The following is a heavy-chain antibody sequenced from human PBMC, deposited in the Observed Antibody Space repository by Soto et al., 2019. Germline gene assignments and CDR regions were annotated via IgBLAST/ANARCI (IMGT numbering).Heavy chain of an antibody. CDR3: ARRFGAVAGTEEWFDP. D-gene: IGHD6-19*01. Sequence: PGESLKISCKGSGYSFAGYWITWVRQKPGKGLEWMGRIDPSDSQTYYSPSFRGHVTISVTKSITTVFLQWSSLRASDTAMYYCARRFGAVAGTEEWFDPWGRGTLVTVSS. V-gene: IGHV5-10-1*01. CDR1: GYSFAGYW. CDR2: IDPSDSQT. J-gene: IGHJ5*02.